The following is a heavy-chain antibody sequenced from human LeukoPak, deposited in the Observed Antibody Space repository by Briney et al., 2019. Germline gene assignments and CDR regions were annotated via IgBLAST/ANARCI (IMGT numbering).Heavy chain of an antibody. Sequence: SETLSLTCTVSGGSISSYYWSWIRQPAGKGLEWVGRIYTNGNTNYNPSLKSRVTMSVDTSKNQFSLKLSSVTAADTAVYYCARDRDQDGMDVWGQGTTASVSS. CDR1: GGSISSYY. CDR3: ARDRDQDGMDV. J-gene: IGHJ6*02. CDR2: IYTNGNT. V-gene: IGHV4-4*07.